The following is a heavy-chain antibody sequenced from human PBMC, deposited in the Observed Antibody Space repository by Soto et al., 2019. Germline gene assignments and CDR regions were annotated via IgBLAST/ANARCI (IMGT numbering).Heavy chain of an antibody. CDR2: IYWNDDK. J-gene: IGHJ4*02. CDR1: GFSLSTDGVG. V-gene: IGHV2-5*01. D-gene: IGHD4-4*01. CDR3: ARRPRYSNYVDY. Sequence: QITLKESGPTLVKPTQTLTLTCTFSGFSLSTDGVGVGWIRQPPGKALEWLALIYWNDDKRYSPFLKNRLTIAKDTSKNQVVLTMTNVDPADTATYYCARRPRYSNYVDYWGQGTLVTVSS.